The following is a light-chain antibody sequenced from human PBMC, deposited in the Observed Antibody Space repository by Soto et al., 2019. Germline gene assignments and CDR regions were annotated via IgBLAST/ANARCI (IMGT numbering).Light chain of an antibody. J-gene: IGKJ4*01. CDR1: QSVSSN. Sequence: EIVMTQSPATLSVSPGERATLSCRASQSVSSNLAWYQQKPGQAPRLLIYGASTRATGIPARFSGSGSGTEFTITISSMQSEDFAVYYSHQYNNWPPGFFGGGTKVEIK. V-gene: IGKV3-15*01. CDR3: HQYNNWPPGF. CDR2: GAS.